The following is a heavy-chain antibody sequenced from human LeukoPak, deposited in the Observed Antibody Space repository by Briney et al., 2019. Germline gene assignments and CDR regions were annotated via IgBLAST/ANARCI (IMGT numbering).Heavy chain of an antibody. J-gene: IGHJ4*02. CDR1: GFTFSSFW. D-gene: IGHD3-3*01. CDR2: IKKDGSQK. V-gene: IGHV3-7*03. CDR3: TRVFGGYDVSDY. Sequence: PGGFLRLSCAASGFTFSSFWMSWVRQAPGKGLEWVANIKKDGSQKYYVDSVEGRFTISRDNAKNSLYLQMDSLRVDDTAVYYCTRVFGGYDVSDYWGQGTLVTVSS.